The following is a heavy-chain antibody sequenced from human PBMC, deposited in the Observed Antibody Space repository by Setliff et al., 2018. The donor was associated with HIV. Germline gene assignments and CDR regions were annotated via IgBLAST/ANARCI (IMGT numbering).Heavy chain of an antibody. CDR3: AGIVGGGSSWYDVFDI. Sequence: PSETLSLTCAVSGGSISSSNWWSWVRQPPGKGLEWIGEIFHSGSTNYNPSLRSRITISVDKSKNHLSLELTSVTAADTAVYYCAGIVGGGSSWYDVFDIWGQGTMVTVSS. CDR1: GGSISSSNW. CDR2: IFHSGST. V-gene: IGHV4-4*02. D-gene: IGHD6-13*01. J-gene: IGHJ3*02.